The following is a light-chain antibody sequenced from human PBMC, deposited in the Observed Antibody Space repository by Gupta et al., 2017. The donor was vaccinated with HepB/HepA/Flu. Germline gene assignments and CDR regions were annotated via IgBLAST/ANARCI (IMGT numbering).Light chain of an antibody. CDR1: QSVSSSY. J-gene: IGKJ3*01. V-gene: IGKV3-20*01. CDR2: GAS. CDR3: QQYCSSPFT. Sequence: EIVLTQSPGTLSLSPGESATLSCRASQSVSSSYLAWYQQKPGQAPRLLIYGASSRATGIPDRFSGSGSGTDFTLTISRLEPEDFAVYYCQQYCSSPFTFGPGTKVDSK.